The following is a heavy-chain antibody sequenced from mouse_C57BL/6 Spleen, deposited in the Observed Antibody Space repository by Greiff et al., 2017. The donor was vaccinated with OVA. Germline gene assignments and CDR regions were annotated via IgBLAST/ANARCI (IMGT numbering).Heavy chain of an antibody. CDR2: ISNGGGST. CDR3: AKACHAMDY. CDR1: GFTFSDYY. J-gene: IGHJ4*01. V-gene: IGHV5-12*01. Sequence: EVKLMESGGGLVQPGGSLKLSCAASGFTFSDYYMYWVRQTPEKRLEWVAYISNGGGSTYYPDTVKGRFTISRDNAKNTLYLQMSRLKSEDTAMYYCAKACHAMDYWGQGTSVTVSS.